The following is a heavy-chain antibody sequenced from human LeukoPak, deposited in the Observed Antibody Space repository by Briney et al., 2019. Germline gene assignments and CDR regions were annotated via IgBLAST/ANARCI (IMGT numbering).Heavy chain of an antibody. J-gene: IGHJ4*02. CDR3: TKERGRSNRGGSDY. CDR1: GFTFSSYA. CDR2: IWIVGSKR. Sequence: PRGSPRLSCAASGFTFSSYAMHWVRQAPGKGLEWVAVIWIVGSKRFYADSVKVLFTISRDNSKNTLYLQMNSLRAEDTAVYYCTKERGRSNRGGSDYWGQGTLVTVS. D-gene: IGHD1-14*01. V-gene: IGHV3-33*06.